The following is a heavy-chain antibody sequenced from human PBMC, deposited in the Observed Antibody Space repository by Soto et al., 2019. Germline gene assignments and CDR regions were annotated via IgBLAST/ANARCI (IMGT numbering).Heavy chain of an antibody. CDR1: GYIFTDYY. CDR3: ARDVGRRPIGATTADY. V-gene: IGHV1-2*02. D-gene: IGHD5-12*01. CDR2: INPNSGGT. J-gene: IGHJ4*02. Sequence: ASVKVSCKASGYIFTDYYMHWVRQVPGQELGWMGGINPNSGGTNYAQKFQGRVTMTRDTSISTAYMRLSRLRSDDTAVYYCARDVGRRPIGATTADYWGQGTLVTVSS.